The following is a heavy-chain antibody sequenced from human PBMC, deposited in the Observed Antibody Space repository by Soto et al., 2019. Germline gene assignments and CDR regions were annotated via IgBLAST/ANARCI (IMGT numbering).Heavy chain of an antibody. V-gene: IGHV5-51*01. CDR2: IYPGDSDT. J-gene: IGHJ4*02. CDR1: GYSFTSYW. D-gene: IGHD6-13*01. CDR3: ARIAAAGDLDRYYFDY. Sequence: GESLKISCKGSGYSFTSYWIGCVRQMPGKGLEWMGIIYPGDSDTRYSPSFQGQVTISADKSISTAYLQWSSLKASDTAMYYCARIAAAGDLDRYYFDYWGQGTLVTVSS.